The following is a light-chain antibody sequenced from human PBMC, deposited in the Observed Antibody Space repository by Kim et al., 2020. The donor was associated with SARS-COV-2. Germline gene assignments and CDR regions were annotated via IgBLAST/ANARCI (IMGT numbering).Light chain of an antibody. Sequence: QSVVTQPASVSGSPGQSITISCTGTSSDVGAYNHVSWYQQHPGKAPKLIIYDVSEWPSGVSNRFSGSKSGNTASLTISWLQAEDEADYYCSSLTSSITYVFGTGTKVTVL. CDR2: DVS. CDR3: SSLTSSITYV. J-gene: IGLJ1*01. CDR1: SSDVGAYNH. V-gene: IGLV2-14*01.